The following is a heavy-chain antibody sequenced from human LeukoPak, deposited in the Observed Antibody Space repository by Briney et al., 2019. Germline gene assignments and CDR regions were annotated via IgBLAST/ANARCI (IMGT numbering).Heavy chain of an antibody. J-gene: IGHJ4*02. Sequence: GGSLRLSCAASGFTFSSYSMNWVRQAPGKGLEWVSYISSSSSTIYYADSVKGRFTISRDNAKNSLYLQMNSLRAEDTAVYYCARDTQYCSGGSCYPGFFDYGGQGTLVTVSS. CDR3: ARDTQYCSGGSCYPGFFDY. CDR2: ISSSSSTI. CDR1: GFTFSSYS. D-gene: IGHD2-15*01. V-gene: IGHV3-48*01.